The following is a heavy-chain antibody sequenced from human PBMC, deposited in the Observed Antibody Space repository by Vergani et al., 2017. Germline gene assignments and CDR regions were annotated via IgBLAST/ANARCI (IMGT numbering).Heavy chain of an antibody. D-gene: IGHD3-10*01. Sequence: QVQLQESGPGLVKPSETLSLTCTVSGGSISSYYWSWIRQPPGKGLEWIGYIYYSGRTNYNPSLKSRVTISVDTSKNQFSLKLSSVTAADTAVYYCARTQPDYYGSGSYVDYWGQGTLVTVSS. CDR3: ARTQPDYYGSGSYVDY. CDR1: GGSISSYY. CDR2: IYYSGRT. J-gene: IGHJ4*02. V-gene: IGHV4-59*01.